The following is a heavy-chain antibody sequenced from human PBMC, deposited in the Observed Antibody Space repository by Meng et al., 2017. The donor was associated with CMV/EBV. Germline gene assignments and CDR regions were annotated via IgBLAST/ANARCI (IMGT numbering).Heavy chain of an antibody. CDR3: ARGEIAVAAAIDY. Sequence: SLMISCYASAGTFSSYSISWVRQAPGQGLEWMGGIIPIFGTANYAQKFQGRVTITTDESTSTAYMELSSLRSEDTAVYYCARGEIAVAAAIDYWGQGTLVTVSS. D-gene: IGHD6-19*01. CDR2: IIPIFGTA. V-gene: IGHV1-69*05. CDR1: AGTFSSYS. J-gene: IGHJ4*02.